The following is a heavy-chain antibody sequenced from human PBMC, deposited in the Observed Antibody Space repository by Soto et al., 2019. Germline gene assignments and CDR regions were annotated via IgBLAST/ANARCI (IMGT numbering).Heavy chain of an antibody. Sequence: SVKVSCKASGGTFSSYAISWVRQAPGQGLEWMGGIIPIFGTANYAQKFQGRVTITADESTSTAYMELSSLRSEDTAVYYCARFNYYDSSGYPYYFDYWGQGTLVTVSS. CDR3: ARFNYYDSSGYPYYFDY. CDR1: GGTFSSYA. J-gene: IGHJ4*02. V-gene: IGHV1-69*13. CDR2: IIPIFGTA. D-gene: IGHD3-22*01.